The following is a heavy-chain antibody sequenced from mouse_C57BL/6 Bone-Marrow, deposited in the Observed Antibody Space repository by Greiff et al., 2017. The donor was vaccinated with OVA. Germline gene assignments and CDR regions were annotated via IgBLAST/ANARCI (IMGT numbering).Heavy chain of an antibody. CDR1: GFTFSDFY. CDR3: ARDGGSSPYAMDY. V-gene: IGHV7-1*01. Sequence: EVQVVESGGGLVQSGRSLRLSCATSGFTFSDFYMEWVRQAPGKGLEWIAASRNKANDYTTEYSASVKGRFIVSRDTSQSILYLQMNALRAEDTAIYYCARDGGSSPYAMDYWGQGTSVTVSS. CDR2: SRNKANDYTT. J-gene: IGHJ4*01. D-gene: IGHD1-1*01.